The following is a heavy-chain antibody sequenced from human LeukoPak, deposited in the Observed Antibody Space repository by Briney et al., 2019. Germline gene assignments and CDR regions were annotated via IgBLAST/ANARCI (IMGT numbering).Heavy chain of an antibody. D-gene: IGHD3-22*01. CDR1: GFTFSSYA. J-gene: IGHJ4*02. CDR3: AKGVYYDGGFYFDH. V-gene: IGHV3-23*01. Sequence: GGSLRLSCAASGFTFSSYAMYWVRQAPGKGLEWVSTISDSGGNTYYADSVKGRFTISRDNSKNTLYLQMNSLRAEDTAVYYCAKGVYYDGGFYFDHWGQGTLVTVSS. CDR2: ISDSGGNT.